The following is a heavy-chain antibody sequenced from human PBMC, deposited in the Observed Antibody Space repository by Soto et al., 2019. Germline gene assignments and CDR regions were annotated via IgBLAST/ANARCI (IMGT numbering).Heavy chain of an antibody. D-gene: IGHD3-3*01. V-gene: IGHV3-7*05. CDR3: ASTRGY. CDR1: GFTFSGYW. Sequence: GGSLRLSCAASGFTFSGYWMKWARQAPGKGLEWVATIMEDGSEKNYVDSVKGRFTISRDSAKNSVHLQMNSLKVEDTALYYCASTRGYWGQGTLVTVSS. J-gene: IGHJ4*02. CDR2: IMEDGSEK.